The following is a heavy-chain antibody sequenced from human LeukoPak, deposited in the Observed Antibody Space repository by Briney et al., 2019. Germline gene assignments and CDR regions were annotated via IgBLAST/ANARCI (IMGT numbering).Heavy chain of an antibody. CDR2: INPSGGST. D-gene: IGHD1-26*01. CDR1: GYTFTSSY. CDR3: AKALWELPPLFDY. J-gene: IGHJ4*02. Sequence: ASVKVSCKASGYTFTSSYMHWVRQAPGQGLEWMGIINPSGGSTSYAQKFQGRVTMTRDMSTSKVYMELSSLRSEDTAVYYCAKALWELPPLFDYWGQGTLVTVSS. V-gene: IGHV1-46*01.